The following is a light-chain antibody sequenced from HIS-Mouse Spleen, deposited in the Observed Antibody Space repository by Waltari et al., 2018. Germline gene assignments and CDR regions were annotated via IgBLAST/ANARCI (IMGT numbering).Light chain of an antibody. J-gene: IGLJ2*01. V-gene: IGLV2-23*01. CDR1: SSDVGSYNL. CDR2: EGS. Sequence: QSALTQPASVSGSPGQSITISCTGTSSDVGSYNLVSWYQQHPGKAPKLMIYEGSKRPSGVSTRFSGCKSGNTASLTISGLQAEDEADYYCCSYACSSTFVVFGGGTKLTVL. CDR3: CSYACSSTFVV.